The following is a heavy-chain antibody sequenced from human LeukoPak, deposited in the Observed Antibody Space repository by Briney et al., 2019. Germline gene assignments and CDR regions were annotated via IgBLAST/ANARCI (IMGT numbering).Heavy chain of an antibody. CDR2: INHSGST. J-gene: IGHJ4*02. CDR1: GGSFSGYY. Sequence: PSETLSLTCAVYGGSFSGYYWSWIRQPPGKGLEWIGEINHSGSTNYNPSLKSRVTISVDTSKNQFSLKLSSVTAADTAVYYCARGRAPYYDFWSGYWYYFDYWGQGTLITVPS. D-gene: IGHD3-3*01. CDR3: ARGRAPYYDFWSGYWYYFDY. V-gene: IGHV4-34*01.